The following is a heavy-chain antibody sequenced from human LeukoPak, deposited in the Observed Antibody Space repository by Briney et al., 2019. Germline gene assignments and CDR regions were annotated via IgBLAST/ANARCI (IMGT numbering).Heavy chain of an antibody. CDR1: GFTFSSYI. J-gene: IGHJ3*02. Sequence: GRSLRLSRAASGFTFSSYIIHWVRQAPGKGLEWVAVISYDGTDKYYAGSVKGRFTISRDNSKNTLYVQMNSLRAEDTAVYYCARGSFGAGVGATMDDACDIWGQGTMVTVSS. CDR2: ISYDGTDK. CDR3: ARGSFGAGVGATMDDACDI. D-gene: IGHD1-26*01. V-gene: IGHV3-30*04.